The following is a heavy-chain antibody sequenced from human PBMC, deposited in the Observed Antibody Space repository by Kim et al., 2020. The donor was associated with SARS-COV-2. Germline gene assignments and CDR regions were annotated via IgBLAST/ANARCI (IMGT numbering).Heavy chain of an antibody. Sequence: SETLSLTCTVSGGSISSYYWSWIRQPPGKGLEWIGYIYYSGSTNYNPSLKSRVTISVDTSKNQFSLKLSSVTAADTAVYYCARDRLTGGGGGLIWFGEPGAFDIWGQGTMVTVSS. CDR1: GGSISSYY. CDR3: ARDRLTGGGGGLIWFGEPGAFDI. V-gene: IGHV4-59*13. D-gene: IGHD3-10*01. CDR2: IYYSGST. J-gene: IGHJ3*02.